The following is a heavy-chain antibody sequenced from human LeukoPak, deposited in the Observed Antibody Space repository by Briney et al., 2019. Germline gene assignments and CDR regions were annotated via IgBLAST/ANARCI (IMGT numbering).Heavy chain of an antibody. J-gene: IGHJ4*02. V-gene: IGHV3-15*01. CDR1: GFTFSNAW. D-gene: IGHD4-11*01. CDR3: AKGLLTVTTYYFDY. CDR2: IKSKTDGGTT. Sequence: GGSLRLSCAASGFTFSNAWMSWVRQAPGKGLEWVGRIKSKTDGGTTDYAAPVKGRFTISRDDSKNTLYLQMNSLKTEDTAVYYCAKGLLTVTTYYFDYWGQGTQVTVSS.